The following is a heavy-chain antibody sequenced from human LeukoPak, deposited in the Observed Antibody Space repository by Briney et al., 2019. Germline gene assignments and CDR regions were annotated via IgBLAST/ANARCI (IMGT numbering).Heavy chain of an antibody. CDR1: GGSISNYY. V-gene: IGHV4-59*01. J-gene: IGHJ3*02. Sequence: SETLSLPCTVSGGSISNYYWSWIRQPPGKELEWIGYIYYSGSTNYNPSLKSRVNISVDTSKNQFSLKLSSVAAADTAVYYCARAHSYDSSGYPHDAFDIWGQGTMVTVSS. D-gene: IGHD3-22*01. CDR2: IYYSGST. CDR3: ARAHSYDSSGYPHDAFDI.